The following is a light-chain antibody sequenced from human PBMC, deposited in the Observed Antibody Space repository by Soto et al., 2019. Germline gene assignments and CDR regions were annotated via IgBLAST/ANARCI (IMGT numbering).Light chain of an antibody. J-gene: IGKJ1*01. CDR3: QQYDSSPWT. Sequence: EIVLTQSPGTLSLSPGERATLSCRASQSVSSSFLAWYQQKPGQAPRLLSYGASNRATGIPDRFSGSGSGTDFPLTISRLEPEDFAVYYCQQYDSSPWTF. CDR2: GAS. V-gene: IGKV3-20*01. CDR1: QSVSSSF.